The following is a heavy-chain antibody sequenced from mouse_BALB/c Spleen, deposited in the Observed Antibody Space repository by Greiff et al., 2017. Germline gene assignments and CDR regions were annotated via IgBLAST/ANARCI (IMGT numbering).Heavy chain of an antibody. Sequence: EVKLMESGGDLVKPGGSLKLSCAASGFTFSSYGMSWVRQTPDKRLEWVATISSGGSYTYYPDSVKGRFTISRDNAKNTLYLQMSSLKSEDTAMYYCARTDYDYDEDYYAMDYWGQGTSVTVSS. J-gene: IGHJ4*01. D-gene: IGHD2-4*01. CDR3: ARTDYDYDEDYYAMDY. CDR2: ISSGGSYT. CDR1: GFTFSSYG. V-gene: IGHV5-6*01.